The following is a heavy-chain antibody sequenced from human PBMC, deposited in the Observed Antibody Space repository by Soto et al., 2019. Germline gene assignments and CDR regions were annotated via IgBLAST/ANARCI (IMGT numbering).Heavy chain of an antibody. D-gene: IGHD3-16*01. V-gene: IGHV3-13*01. CDR3: ARRAVWYYYTDV. CDR1: GFTFSSYD. CDR2: IGTAGDT. J-gene: IGHJ6*03. Sequence: PGGSLRLSCAASGFTFSSYDMHWVRQATGKGLEWVSAIGTAGDTYYPGSVKGRFTISRENAKNSLYLQMNSLRAGDTAVYYCARRAVWYYYTDVWGKGTTVTVSS.